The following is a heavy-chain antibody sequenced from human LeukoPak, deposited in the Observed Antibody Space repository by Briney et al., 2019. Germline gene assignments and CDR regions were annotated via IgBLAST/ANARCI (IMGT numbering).Heavy chain of an antibody. CDR2: IYPGDSDT. CDR3: ARRGIAVAGTRDAFDI. CDR1: GYSFTSYC. V-gene: IGHV5-51*01. D-gene: IGHD6-19*01. Sequence: KVSCKGSGYSFTSYCIGWVRQMPGKGLEWMGIIYPGDSDTRYSPTFQGQVTISADKSISTAYLQWSSLKASDTAMYYCARRGIAVAGTRDAFDIWGQGTMVTVSS. J-gene: IGHJ3*02.